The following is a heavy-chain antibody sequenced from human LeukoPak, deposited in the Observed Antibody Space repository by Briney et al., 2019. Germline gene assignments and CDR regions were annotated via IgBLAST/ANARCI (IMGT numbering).Heavy chain of an antibody. Sequence: GGSLRLSCADSGYTVSSNYMSWVRQAPGKGLEWVSVIYSGGSTYYADSVKGRFTISRDNSKNTLYLQMNSLRAEDTAVYYCARWGPGITMIVVAPYWGPGTLVTVSS. D-gene: IGHD3-22*01. CDR3: ARWGPGITMIVVAPY. CDR1: GYTVSSNY. J-gene: IGHJ4*02. V-gene: IGHV3-66*01. CDR2: IYSGGST.